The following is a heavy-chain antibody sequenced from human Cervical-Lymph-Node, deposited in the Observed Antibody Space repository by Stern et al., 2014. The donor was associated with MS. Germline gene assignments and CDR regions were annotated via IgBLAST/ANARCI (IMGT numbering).Heavy chain of an antibody. CDR3: VRERSSRGFDY. CDR2: ISYDGNTK. D-gene: IGHD5/OR15-5a*01. Sequence: VQLVESGGGVVQPGRSLRVSCATAGFTFTSSAMNWVRQAPGTGLAWVAVISYDGNTKYYADSVKGRFTISRDNSKNTLYLQMSSLRAEDTAVYYCVRERSSRGFDYWGQGSLVTVSS. V-gene: IGHV3-30-3*01. CDR1: GFTFTSSA. J-gene: IGHJ4*02.